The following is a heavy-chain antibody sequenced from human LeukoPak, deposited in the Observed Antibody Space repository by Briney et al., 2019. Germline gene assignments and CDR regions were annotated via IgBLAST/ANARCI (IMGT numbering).Heavy chain of an antibody. CDR3: ARHITRGNYFDY. CDR2: ISTSNGNT. V-gene: IGHV1-18*01. CDR1: GYTLTSYG. Sequence: ASVKVSCKASGYTLTSYGISWVRQAPGQGLEWMGWISTSNGNTNYAQKLQGRVTMTTDTSTSTAYMELRSLRSDDTAVYYCARHITRGNYFDYWGQGTLVTVPS. J-gene: IGHJ4*02. D-gene: IGHD2-21*01.